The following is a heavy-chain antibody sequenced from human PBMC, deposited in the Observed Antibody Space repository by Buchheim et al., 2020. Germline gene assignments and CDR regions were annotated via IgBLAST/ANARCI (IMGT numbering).Heavy chain of an antibody. Sequence: EVQLVESGGGLVQPGGSPRLSCAASGFTFSSYWMHWVRQAPGKGLVWVSRINSDGSSTKYADYVKGRFTISRDNAKNTLYLQMNSLRVEDTAVYYCARDTVAMAGDFDYWGQGTL. CDR3: ARDTVAMAGDFDY. D-gene: IGHD6-19*01. CDR2: INSDGSST. CDR1: GFTFSSYW. J-gene: IGHJ4*02. V-gene: IGHV3-74*03.